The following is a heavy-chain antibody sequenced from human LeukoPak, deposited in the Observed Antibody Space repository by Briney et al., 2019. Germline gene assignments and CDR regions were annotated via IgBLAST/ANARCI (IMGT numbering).Heavy chain of an antibody. D-gene: IGHD3-10*01. V-gene: IGHV3-49*04. CDR2: IRSKGYGGTT. Sequence: PGGSLRLSCSASGFTFGDHAMSWVRQAPGKGLEWVGFIRSKGYGGTTEYAASVEGRFNLSRDDSKSFVYLQMSSLKTEDTAVYYCTRVRSGNDFDYWGQGTLVTVSS. CDR3: TRVRSGNDFDY. J-gene: IGHJ4*02. CDR1: GFTFGDHA.